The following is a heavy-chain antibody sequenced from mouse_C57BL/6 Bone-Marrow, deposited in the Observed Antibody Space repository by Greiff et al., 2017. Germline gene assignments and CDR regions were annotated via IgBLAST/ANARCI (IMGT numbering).Heavy chain of an antibody. V-gene: IGHV1-53*01. D-gene: IGHD1-1*01. CDR2: INPSNGGT. CDR3: AREVLRGAMDY. J-gene: IGHJ4*01. CDR1: GCTFTSYW. Sequence: QVQLQQSGTELVKPGASVKLSCKASGCTFTSYWMHWVKQRPGQGLEWIGNINPSNGGTNYNEKFKSKATLTVDKSSSTAYMQLSSLTSEDSAVYYCAREVLRGAMDYWGQGTSVTVSS.